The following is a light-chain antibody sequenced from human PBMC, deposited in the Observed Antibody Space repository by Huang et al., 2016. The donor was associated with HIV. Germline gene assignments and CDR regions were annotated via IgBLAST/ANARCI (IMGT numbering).Light chain of an antibody. Sequence: DIQMTQSSSTLSASVGDRVTIACRASQSISTWLAWYQQKPGRAPNLLIYDASTLESGVPSRFSGGGSGTDFTLTISSLQPDDFATYYCQQYISFPWTFGQGTKVEV. V-gene: IGKV1-5*01. CDR3: QQYISFPWT. CDR2: DAS. J-gene: IGKJ1*01. CDR1: QSISTW.